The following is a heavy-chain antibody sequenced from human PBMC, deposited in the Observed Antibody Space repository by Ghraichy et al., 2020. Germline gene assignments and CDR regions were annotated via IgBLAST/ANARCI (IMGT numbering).Heavy chain of an antibody. CDR3: ATLRGFSSGGHHYYYGTDV. CDR1: GFTFSNYA. Sequence: GGSLRLSCAASGFTFSNYAMSWVRQAPGKGLEWVSGISSGGERTYSADSVKGRFTISRDNSQNTLFLQMNSLRAEDTAVYFCATLRGFSSGGHHYYYGTDVWGLGTTVTVSS. CDR2: ISSGGERT. V-gene: IGHV3-23*01. D-gene: IGHD5-18*01. J-gene: IGHJ6*02.